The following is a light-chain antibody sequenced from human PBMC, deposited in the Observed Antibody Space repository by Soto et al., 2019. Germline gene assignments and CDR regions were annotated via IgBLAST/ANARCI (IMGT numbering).Light chain of an antibody. V-gene: IGKV4-1*01. CDR2: WAS. CDR3: HQYYSPPFA. CDR1: QTILYGSNNKNY. J-gene: IGKJ3*01. Sequence: IVMTQSPDSMGVSVGERATINCKSNQTILYGSNNKNYLSWYQQKPGQPPKLLIYWASTRKYGVPERFSGSGSGTDFTLSITNLQAEDVAVYYCHQYYSPPFAFGPGTKVHL.